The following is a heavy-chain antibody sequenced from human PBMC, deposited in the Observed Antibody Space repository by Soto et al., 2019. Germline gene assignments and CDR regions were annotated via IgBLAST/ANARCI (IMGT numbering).Heavy chain of an antibody. CDR3: ARDVVRSTGGDS. V-gene: IGHV1-69*01. CDR1: GGTFSTSS. CDR2: IIPIFSKT. Sequence: QMQLVQSGAQVKEPGTSVTVSCRASGGTFSTSSFVWVRQGPGQGLEWMGGIIPIFSKTNVAPRFQDRITFTAEESTRTAYMELSSLRSDDTAIYYCARDVVRSTGGDSWGQRTLVTVS. D-gene: IGHD7-27*01. J-gene: IGHJ4*02.